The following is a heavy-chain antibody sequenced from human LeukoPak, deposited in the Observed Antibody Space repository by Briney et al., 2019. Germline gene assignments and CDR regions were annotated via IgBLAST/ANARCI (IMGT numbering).Heavy chain of an antibody. CDR3: ARDLPLDQGETIFGDPAYYFDY. CDR2: INPSGGST. Sequence: PVTVSCKASGYTFTSYYMHWARQAPGQGLEWMGIINPSGGSTSYAQKFQGRVTMTRDTSTSTVYMELSSLRSEDTAVYYCARDLPLDQGETIFGDPAYYFDYWGQGTLVTVSS. CDR1: GYTFTSYY. V-gene: IGHV1-46*01. J-gene: IGHJ4*02. D-gene: IGHD3-3*01.